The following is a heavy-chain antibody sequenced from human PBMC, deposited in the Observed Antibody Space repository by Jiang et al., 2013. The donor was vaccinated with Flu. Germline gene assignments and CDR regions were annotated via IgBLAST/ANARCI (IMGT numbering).Heavy chain of an antibody. V-gene: IGHV7-4-1*02. CDR3: ARGHLESIQH. J-gene: IGHJ1*01. Sequence: QSGSELKKPGASVKVSCKASGYTFTNYGMGWVRQAPGQGLEWMGWINTNNGKPTYAQGFTGRFVFSLDTSVSTAYLQISSLKADDTAVYYCARGHLESIQHWGQGTLVTVSS. CDR2: INTNNGKP. CDR1: GYTFTNYG.